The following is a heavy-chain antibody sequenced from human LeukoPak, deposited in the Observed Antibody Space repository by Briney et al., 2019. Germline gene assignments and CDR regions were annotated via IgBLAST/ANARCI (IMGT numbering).Heavy chain of an antibody. D-gene: IGHD2-2*01. CDR1: GFTFSSYA. Sequence: GGSLRLSCAASGFTFSSYAMSWVRQAPGKGLEWVSAISGSGGSTYYADSVKGRFAISRDNSKNTLYLQMNSLRAEDTAVYYCAKDIVVVPAAKADYWGQGTLVTVSS. CDR3: AKDIVVVPAAKADY. V-gene: IGHV3-23*01. CDR2: ISGSGGST. J-gene: IGHJ4*02.